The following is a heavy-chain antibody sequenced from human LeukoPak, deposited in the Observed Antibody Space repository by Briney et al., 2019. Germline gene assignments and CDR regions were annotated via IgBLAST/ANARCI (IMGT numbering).Heavy chain of an antibody. CDR3: ARRYYGSGSYYNWFDP. V-gene: IGHV5-51*01. Sequence: PGESLKISCKGSGYSFTSYRIGWVRQMPGKGLEWMGIIYPGDDDPRYSPSFQGQVTISADKSISTAYLQWSSLKASDTAMYYCARRYYGSGSYYNWFDPWGQGTLVTVSS. CDR1: GYSFTSYR. J-gene: IGHJ5*02. D-gene: IGHD3-10*01. CDR2: IYPGDDDP.